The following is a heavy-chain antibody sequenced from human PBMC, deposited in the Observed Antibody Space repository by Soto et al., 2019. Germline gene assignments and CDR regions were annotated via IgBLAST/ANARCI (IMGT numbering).Heavy chain of an antibody. CDR3: ARERLPGQLWLLYFDY. V-gene: IGHV1-69*01. D-gene: IGHD5-18*01. CDR2: IIPIFGTA. J-gene: IGHJ4*02. CDR1: GGTFSSYA. Sequence: VKVSCKASGGTFSSYAISWVRQAPGQGLEWMGGIIPIFGTANYAQKFQGRVTITADESTSTAYMELSSLRSEDTAVYYCARERLPGQLWLLYFDYWGQGTLVTVSS.